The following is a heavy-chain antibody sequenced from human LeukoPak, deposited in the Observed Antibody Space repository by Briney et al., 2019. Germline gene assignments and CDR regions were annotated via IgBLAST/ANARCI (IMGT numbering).Heavy chain of an antibody. CDR3: ARVVLPYNWFDP. CDR2: IYHSGST. Sequence: PSETLSLTCTASGGSISSYYWSWIRQPPGKGLEWIGYIYHSGSTYYNPSLKSRVTISVDRSKNQFSLKLSSVTAADTAVYYCARVVLPYNWFDPWGQGTLVTVSS. J-gene: IGHJ5*02. D-gene: IGHD2-8*02. V-gene: IGHV4-59*12. CDR1: GGSISSYY.